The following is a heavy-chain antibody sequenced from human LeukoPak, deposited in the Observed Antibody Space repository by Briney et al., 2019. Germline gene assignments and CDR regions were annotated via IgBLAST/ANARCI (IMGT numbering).Heavy chain of an antibody. D-gene: IGHD1-26*01. CDR1: GFTFSSYA. J-gene: IGHJ4*02. V-gene: IGHV3-30-3*01. CDR3: ASSRELLHYFDY. CDR2: ISYDGSNK. Sequence: GGSLRLSCAASGFTFSSYAMHWVRQAPGKGLEWVAVISYDGSNKYYADSVKGRFTISRDNSKNTLYLQMNSLRAEDTAVYYCASSRELLHYFDYWGQGTLVTVSS.